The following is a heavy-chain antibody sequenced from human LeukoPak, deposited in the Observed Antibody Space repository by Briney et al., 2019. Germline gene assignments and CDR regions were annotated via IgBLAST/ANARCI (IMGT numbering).Heavy chain of an antibody. Sequence: PSGPLSPPCTVPVGSISSYSGSWIRQPPGKGREWIGYIYFSGTTSYNPSLKSRVTISVDTSKNQFSLRLTSVTAADTAVYYCARQRGRWDSFDYWGQGTLVTVSS. D-gene: IGHD1-26*01. J-gene: IGHJ4*02. CDR1: VGSISSYS. CDR3: ARQRGRWDSFDY. CDR2: IYFSGTT. V-gene: IGHV4-59*08.